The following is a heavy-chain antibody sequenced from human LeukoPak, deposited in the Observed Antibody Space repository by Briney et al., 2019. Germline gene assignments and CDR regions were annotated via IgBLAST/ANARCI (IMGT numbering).Heavy chain of an antibody. Sequence: ASVKVSCKASGYTFTNYVIHWVRQAPGQRLEWMGWINAGNGNTKYPQEFQDRVTITRDTPASTVYMELSSLRSGDMAVYFCARARYESRIWPKSRYDYYHYMDVWGKGTTVTVSS. D-gene: IGHD2-15*01. CDR2: INAGNGNT. CDR1: GYTFTNYV. V-gene: IGHV1-3*03. CDR3: ARARYESRIWPKSRYDYYHYMDV. J-gene: IGHJ6*03.